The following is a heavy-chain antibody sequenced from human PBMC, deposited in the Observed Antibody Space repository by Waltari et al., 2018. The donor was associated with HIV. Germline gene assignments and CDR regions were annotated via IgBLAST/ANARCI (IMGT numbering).Heavy chain of an antibody. CDR1: GGSIGRYY. CDR2: IYTSGST. CDR3: ARDPIAAAGRNYYGMDV. J-gene: IGHJ6*02. V-gene: IGHV4-4*07. Sequence: QVKLQESGPGLVNSSETLSLTCSFSGGSIGRYYWSWIRPPAGKGLEWLGRIYTSGSTDYNPSLKSRGTMAVDTSKQQFSLKLSSVTAADTSVYYCARDPIAAAGRNYYGMDVWGQGTTVTVSS. D-gene: IGHD6-13*01.